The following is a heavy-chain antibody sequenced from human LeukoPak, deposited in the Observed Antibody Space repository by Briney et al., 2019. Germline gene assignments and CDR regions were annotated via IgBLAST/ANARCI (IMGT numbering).Heavy chain of an antibody. CDR2: INPNSGGT. Sequence: ASVKVFCKASGYTFTGYYMHWVRQAPGQGLEWMGWINPNSGGTNYAQKFQGRVTMTRDTSISTAYMELSRLRSDDTAVYYCARAYSGGYYYYYMDVWGKGTTVTVSS. D-gene: IGHD1-26*01. J-gene: IGHJ6*03. CDR3: ARAYSGGYYYYYMDV. CDR1: GYTFTGYY. V-gene: IGHV1-2*02.